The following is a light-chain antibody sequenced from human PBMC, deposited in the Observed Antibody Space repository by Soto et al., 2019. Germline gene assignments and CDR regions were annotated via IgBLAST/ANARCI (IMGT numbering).Light chain of an antibody. CDR2: GAS. CDR1: QSVSSNY. V-gene: IGKV3-20*01. CDR3: QQYGSSPWT. Sequence: EIVLTQSPGTLSLSPGERATLSCRASQSVSSNYLAWYQQKPGQAPRPLIYGASSRATAIPDRFSGSGAGTDFTLTISRLESEDFALYYCQQYGSSPWTFGQGTKVEIK. J-gene: IGKJ1*01.